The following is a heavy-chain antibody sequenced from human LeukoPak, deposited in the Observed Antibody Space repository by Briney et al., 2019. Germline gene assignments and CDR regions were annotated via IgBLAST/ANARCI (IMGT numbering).Heavy chain of an antibody. D-gene: IGHD3-3*01. CDR3: ATASGSITIFGVVHQGDAFDI. CDR2: FDPEDGET. V-gene: IGHV1-24*01. CDR1: GYTLTELS. J-gene: IGHJ3*02. Sequence: ASVKVSCKVSGYTLTELSMHWVRQAPGKGLEWMGGFDPEDGETIYAQKFQGRVTMTEDTSTDTAYMELSSLRSEDTAVYYCATASGSITIFGVVHQGDAFDIWGQGTMVTVSS.